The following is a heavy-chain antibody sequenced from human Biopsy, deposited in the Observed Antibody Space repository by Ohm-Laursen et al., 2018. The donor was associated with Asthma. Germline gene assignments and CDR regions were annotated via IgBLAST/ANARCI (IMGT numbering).Heavy chain of an antibody. CDR2: ISKDASTQ. J-gene: IGHJ3*02. CDR3: VRDGTDDAFDI. Sequence: SSLRLSCAAPGFSFSNFAIHWVRQAPGKGLEWVEVISKDASTQDYADSVKGRFTMARDNSKNTLDLQMNSLREEDTAVYYCVRDGTDDAFDIWGQGTVVSVSS. V-gene: IGHV3-30*01. CDR1: GFSFSNFA. D-gene: IGHD1-1*01.